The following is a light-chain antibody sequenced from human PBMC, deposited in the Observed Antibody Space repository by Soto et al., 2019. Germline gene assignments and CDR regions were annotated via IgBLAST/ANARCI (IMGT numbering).Light chain of an antibody. V-gene: IGLV1-47*01. CDR3: AAWDDSLSGSWV. CDR1: SSNIGSNY. Sequence: QSVLTQPTSASGTPGQRVTISCSGSSSNIGSNYVYWYQQLPGTAPKLLIYRNNQRPSGVPDRFSGSKSGTSASLAISGLRSEDEADYYCAAWDDSLSGSWVFGGGTKLTVL. J-gene: IGLJ3*02. CDR2: RNN.